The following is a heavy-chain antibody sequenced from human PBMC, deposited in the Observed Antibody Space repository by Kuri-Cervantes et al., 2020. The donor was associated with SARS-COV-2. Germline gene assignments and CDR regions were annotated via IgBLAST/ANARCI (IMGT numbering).Heavy chain of an antibody. CDR3: AREGSGSYWHYYYGMDV. CDR1: GFTVSSNY. J-gene: IGHJ6*02. Sequence: GGSLRLSCAASGFTVSSNYMSWVRQAPGKGLEWVSVIYSGGSTYYADSVKGRFTISRDNSKNTLYLQMNSLRAEDTAVYYCAREGSGSYWHYYYGMDVWGQGTTVTVSS. D-gene: IGHD1-26*01. CDR2: IYSGGST. V-gene: IGHV3-53*01.